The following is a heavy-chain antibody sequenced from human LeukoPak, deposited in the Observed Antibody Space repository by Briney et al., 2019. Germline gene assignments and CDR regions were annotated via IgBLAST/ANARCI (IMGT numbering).Heavy chain of an antibody. J-gene: IGHJ3*02. Sequence: GGSLRLSCAGSGFSISNYGMNWVRQAPGKGLEWLSYIRSDSSTKYYADSVEGRFTISRDSAQNSLYLQMNSLRDEDSGVYYCARGGYGANDDAFDIWGQGTMVTVSS. CDR3: ARGGYGANDDAFDI. CDR2: IRSDSSTK. CDR1: GFSISNYG. V-gene: IGHV3-48*02. D-gene: IGHD4-23*01.